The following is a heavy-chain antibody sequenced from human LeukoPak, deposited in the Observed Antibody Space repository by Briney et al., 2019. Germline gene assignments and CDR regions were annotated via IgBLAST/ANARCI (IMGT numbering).Heavy chain of an antibody. J-gene: IGHJ4*02. V-gene: IGHV3-30*02. D-gene: IGHD2-15*01. CDR2: IRYDGSNI. CDR3: AKDRVLRSKKYYFDY. Sequence: GGSLRLSCAASGFTFSSYGKHGVRQAPGKGLEGVAFIRYDGSNIYYADSVKGRFTISRDNSKNTLYLQMSSLRAEDPAVYYCAKDRVLRSKKYYFDYWGQGTLVTVSS. CDR1: GFTFSSYG.